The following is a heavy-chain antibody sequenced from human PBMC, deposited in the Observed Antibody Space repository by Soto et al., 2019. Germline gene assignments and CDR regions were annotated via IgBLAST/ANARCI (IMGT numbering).Heavy chain of an antibody. CDR2: IHYSGST. D-gene: IGHD3-3*01. V-gene: IGHV4-59*01. Sequence: LSLTCTVSGDSISTFYWNWIRQPPGKGLEWIGYIHYSGSTNYNPSLKSQVIISVDTSKNQFSLKLSSVTAADTAVYFCARVRSNLFGYWGQGTLVTVSS. CDR3: ARVRSNLFGY. J-gene: IGHJ4*02. CDR1: GDSISTFY.